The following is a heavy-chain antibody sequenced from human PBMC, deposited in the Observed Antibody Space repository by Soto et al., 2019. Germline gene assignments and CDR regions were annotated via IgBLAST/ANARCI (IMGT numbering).Heavy chain of an antibody. J-gene: IGHJ4*02. Sequence: GGSLRLSCEVSGFTFSFYWMSWVHQAPGKGLEWVANINQDGSEINFVDSVKGRFTISRDNAKNLLYLQMNSLRVEDTAVYYCARDWSYSGFEDFWGQGTQVTVSS. CDR2: INQDGSEI. V-gene: IGHV3-7*03. CDR1: GFTFSFYW. D-gene: IGHD5-12*01. CDR3: ARDWSYSGFEDF.